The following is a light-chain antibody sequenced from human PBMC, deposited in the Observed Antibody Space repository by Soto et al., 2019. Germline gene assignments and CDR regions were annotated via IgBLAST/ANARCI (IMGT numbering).Light chain of an antibody. V-gene: IGKV3-15*01. CDR1: QSVSSY. Sequence: EIVLTQSPATLSLSPGERATLSCRASQSVSSYLAWYQQKPGQAPRLLIYDASNRATGIPDRFSGSGSETQYTLTISSLQSEDFAVYYCQQYNSWPQITFGQGTRLEIK. CDR3: QQYNSWPQIT. CDR2: DAS. J-gene: IGKJ5*01.